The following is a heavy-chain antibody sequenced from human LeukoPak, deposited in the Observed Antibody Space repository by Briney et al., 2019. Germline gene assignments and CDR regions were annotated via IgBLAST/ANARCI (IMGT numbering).Heavy chain of an antibody. J-gene: IGHJ4*02. CDR3: ARFGRDGYNFDY. V-gene: IGHV4-39*07. D-gene: IGHD5-24*01. Sequence: SETLSLTCTVSGGSISSSSYYWGWIRQPPGKGLEWIGSIYYSGSTYYNPSLKSRVTISVDTSKNQFSLKLSSVTAVDTAVYYCARFGRDGYNFDYWGQGTLVTVSS. CDR1: GGSISSSSYY. CDR2: IYYSGST.